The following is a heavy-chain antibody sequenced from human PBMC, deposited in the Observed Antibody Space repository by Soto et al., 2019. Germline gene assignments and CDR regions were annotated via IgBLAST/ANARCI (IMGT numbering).Heavy chain of an antibody. CDR2: ISYDGSNK. D-gene: IGHD2-2*01. CDR3: ARDRGYCISTSCPWYSYGMDV. CDR1: GFTFSSYA. J-gene: IGHJ6*02. V-gene: IGHV3-30-3*01. Sequence: QVQLVESGGGVVQPGRSLRLSCAASGFTFSSYAMHWVRQAPGKGLEWVAVISYDGSNKYYADSVKGRFTISRDNSKNTLYLQMNSLRAEDTAVYYCARDRGYCISTSCPWYSYGMDVWGQGTTVTVSS.